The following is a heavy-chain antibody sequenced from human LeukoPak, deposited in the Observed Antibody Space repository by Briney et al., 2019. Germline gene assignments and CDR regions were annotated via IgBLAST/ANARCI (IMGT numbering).Heavy chain of an antibody. J-gene: IGHJ3*02. V-gene: IGHV3-66*01. CDR3: ARAGGGMATNAFDI. CDR2: IYSGGST. CDR1: GFTVSSNY. D-gene: IGHD5-24*01. Sequence: QPGGSLRLSCAASGFTVSSNYMSWVRQAPGKGLEWVSVIYSGGSTYYADSVKGRFTISRDNSKNTLYLQMNSLRAEDTAVYYCARAGGGMATNAFDIWGQGTMVTVSS.